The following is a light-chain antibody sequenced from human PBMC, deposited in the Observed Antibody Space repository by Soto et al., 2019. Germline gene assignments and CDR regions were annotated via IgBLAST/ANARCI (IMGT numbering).Light chain of an antibody. CDR3: SSYTSSSTLHV. Sequence: QSALTQPASVSGSPGQSITISCTGTSSDVGGYNYVSWYQQHPGKAPKLMIYDVSNRPSGVSNRFFGSKSANTASLTISGLQAEDDADYSCSSYTSSSTLHVFGSGTKLTVL. J-gene: IGLJ1*01. V-gene: IGLV2-14*01. CDR2: DVS. CDR1: SSDVGGYNY.